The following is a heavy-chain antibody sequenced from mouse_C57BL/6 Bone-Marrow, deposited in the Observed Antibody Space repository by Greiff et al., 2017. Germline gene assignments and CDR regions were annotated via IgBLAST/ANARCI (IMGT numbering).Heavy chain of an antibody. CDR1: GFTFSDAW. J-gene: IGHJ2*01. Sequence: EVQGVESGGGLVQPGGSMKLSCAASGFTFSDAWMDWVRQSPEKGLEWVAEIRNKANNHATYYAESVKGRFTISRDDSKSSVYLQMNSLRAEDTGIYYCTSRPLRRDFDYWGQGTTLTVSS. V-gene: IGHV6-6*01. CDR3: TSRPLRRDFDY. D-gene: IGHD2-12*01. CDR2: IRNKANNHAT.